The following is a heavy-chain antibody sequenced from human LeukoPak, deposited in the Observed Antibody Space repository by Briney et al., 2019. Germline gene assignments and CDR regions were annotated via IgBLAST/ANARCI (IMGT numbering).Heavy chain of an antibody. Sequence: ASVKVSCKASGYTFTGYYMHWVRQAPGQGLEWMGWINPNSGGTNYAQKFQGRVTMTRDTSISTAYMELSRLRSDDTAVYYCARVNSGSYYGGEDAFDIWGQGIMVTVSS. CDR2: INPNSGGT. D-gene: IGHD1-26*01. CDR1: GYTFTGYY. V-gene: IGHV1-2*02. CDR3: ARVNSGSYYGGEDAFDI. J-gene: IGHJ3*02.